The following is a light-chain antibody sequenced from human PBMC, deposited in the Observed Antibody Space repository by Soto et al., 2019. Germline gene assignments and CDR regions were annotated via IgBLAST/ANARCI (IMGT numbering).Light chain of an antibody. CDR1: QTVSIN. Sequence: ESVLRQCPATLCLSPGERATLSWVASQTVSINLAWYQQKPGQAPRLLIYDASNRATGIPARFGGSGSGTDFTLTISSLEPEDSAVYYCQQRSNWVFTFGPGTKVDIK. CDR2: DAS. J-gene: IGKJ3*01. CDR3: QQRSNWVFT. V-gene: IGKV3-11*01.